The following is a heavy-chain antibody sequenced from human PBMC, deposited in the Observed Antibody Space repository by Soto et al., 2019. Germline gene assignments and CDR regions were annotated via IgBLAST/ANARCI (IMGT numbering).Heavy chain of an antibody. J-gene: IGHJ5*02. CDR1: GFTFSNAW. D-gene: IGHD6-13*01. Sequence: GGSLRLSCAASGFTFSNAWMSWVRQAPGKGLEWVGRIKSKTDGGTTDYAAPVKGRFTISRDDSKNTLYLQMNSLKTEDTAVYYCTTEAGGGILAAAGTVFDPWGQGTLVTVSS. CDR3: TTEAGGGILAAAGTVFDP. V-gene: IGHV3-15*01. CDR2: IKSKTDGGTT.